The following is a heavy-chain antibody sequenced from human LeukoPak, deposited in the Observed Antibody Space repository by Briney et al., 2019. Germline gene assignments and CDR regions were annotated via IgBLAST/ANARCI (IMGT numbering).Heavy chain of an antibody. CDR1: GYSISSGYS. CDR3: ARVGVDTADYYYYMDV. CDR2: IYYSGST. D-gene: IGHD5-18*01. V-gene: IGHV4-61*01. Sequence: SETLSLTCTVSGYSISSGYSWGWIRQPPGKGLEWIGYIYYSGSTNYNPSLKSRVTISVDTSKNQFSLKLSSVTAADTAVYYCARVGVDTADYYYYMDVWGKGTTVTVSS. J-gene: IGHJ6*03.